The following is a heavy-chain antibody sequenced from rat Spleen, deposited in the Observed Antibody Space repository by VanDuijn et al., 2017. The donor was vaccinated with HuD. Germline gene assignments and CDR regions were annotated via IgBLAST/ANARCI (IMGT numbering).Heavy chain of an antibody. J-gene: IGHJ2*01. D-gene: IGHD4-3*01. V-gene: IGHV2-30*01. CDR1: GFSLTSYN. CDR3: ATQSIIRVPLFDY. CDR2: IWGDGST. Sequence: QVQLKESGPDLVQPSQTLSLTCTVSGFSLTSYNVHWVRQPPGKGLEWMGVIWGDGSTAYNSALKSRLSISRDTSKSQVFLKMNSLQTEDTATYYCATQSIIRVPLFDYWGQGVMVTVSS.